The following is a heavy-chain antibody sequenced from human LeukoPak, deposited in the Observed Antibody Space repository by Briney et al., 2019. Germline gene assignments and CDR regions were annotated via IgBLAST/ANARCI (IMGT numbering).Heavy chain of an antibody. Sequence: PAGSLRLSCAASGFTFISYTMGWVRQAPGKGLEWVSAITGSGGSTSYADSVKGRFTISRDNSRSTLFLQMNTLRAEDTAVYFCAKGLGSGWTYFDSWGQGTLVTVSS. D-gene: IGHD6-19*01. CDR2: ITGSGGST. J-gene: IGHJ4*02. CDR1: GFTFISYT. CDR3: AKGLGSGWTYFDS. V-gene: IGHV3-23*01.